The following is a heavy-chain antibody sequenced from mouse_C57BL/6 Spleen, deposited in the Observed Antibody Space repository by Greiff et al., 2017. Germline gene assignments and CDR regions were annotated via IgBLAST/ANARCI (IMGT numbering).Heavy chain of an antibody. D-gene: IGHD2-3*01. CDR2: IDPSDSYT. V-gene: IGHV1-50*01. CDR1: GYTFTSYW. Sequence: VKLQESGAELVKPGASVKLSCKASGYTFTSYWMQWVKQRPGQGLEWIGEIDPSDSYTNYNQKFKGKATLTVDTSSSTAYMQLSSLTSEDSAVYYCARSDGYYYAMDYWGQGTSVTVSS. CDR3: ARSDGYYYAMDY. J-gene: IGHJ4*01.